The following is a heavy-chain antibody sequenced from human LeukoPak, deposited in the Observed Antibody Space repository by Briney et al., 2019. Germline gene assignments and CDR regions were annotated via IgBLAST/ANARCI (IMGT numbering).Heavy chain of an antibody. J-gene: IGHJ6*02. D-gene: IGHD5-18*01. Sequence: GRSLRLSCAASGFTFDDYAMHWVRPAPGKGLEWVSGISWNSGSIGYADSVKGRFTISRDNAKNSLYLQMNSLRAEDTALYYCAKGLSYGYYYYYGMDVWGQGTTVTVSS. V-gene: IGHV3-9*01. CDR2: ISWNSGSI. CDR1: GFTFDDYA. CDR3: AKGLSYGYYYYYGMDV.